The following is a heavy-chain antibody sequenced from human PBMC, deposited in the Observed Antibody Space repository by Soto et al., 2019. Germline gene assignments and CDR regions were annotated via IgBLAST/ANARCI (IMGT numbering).Heavy chain of an antibody. Sequence: ASVKFSCKASGYTFTGYYMHWVRQAPGQGLEWMGWINPNSGGTNYAQKFQGWVTMTRDTSISTAYMELSRLRSDDTAVYYCARDQIRVAAAQNYYYYYGMDVWGQGTTVTAP. V-gene: IGHV1-2*04. CDR2: INPNSGGT. CDR3: ARDQIRVAAAQNYYYYYGMDV. D-gene: IGHD6-13*01. J-gene: IGHJ6*02. CDR1: GYTFTGYY.